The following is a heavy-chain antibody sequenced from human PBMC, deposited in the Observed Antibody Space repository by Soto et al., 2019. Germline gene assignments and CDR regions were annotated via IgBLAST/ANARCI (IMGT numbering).Heavy chain of an antibody. Sequence: GGSLILSCAASGFTFSSYGMHWVRKAPGKGLEWVAVIWYDGSNKYYADSVKGRFTISRDNSKNTLYLQMNSLRAEDTDVYYCVRDQELLWFGAFVAPGYYYGTDVWGQGTTVNGS. CDR1: GFTFSSYG. V-gene: IGHV3-33*01. CDR3: VRDQELLWFGAFVAPGYYYGTDV. D-gene: IGHD3-10*01. J-gene: IGHJ6*02. CDR2: IWYDGSNK.